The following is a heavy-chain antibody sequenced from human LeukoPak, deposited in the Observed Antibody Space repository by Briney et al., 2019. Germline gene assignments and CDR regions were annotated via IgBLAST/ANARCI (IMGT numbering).Heavy chain of an antibody. D-gene: IGHD3-22*01. J-gene: IGHJ4*02. CDR1: GGSISSYY. CDR2: IYHSGST. Sequence: SETLSLTCTVSGGSISSYYWSWIRQPPGKGLQYIGCIYHSGSTNYNPSLKSRVTISVDTSKNQFSLKLSSVTAADTAVYYCAGLYHYDSNIDFWGQGTLVTVS. V-gene: IGHV4-59*08. CDR3: AGLYHYDSNIDF.